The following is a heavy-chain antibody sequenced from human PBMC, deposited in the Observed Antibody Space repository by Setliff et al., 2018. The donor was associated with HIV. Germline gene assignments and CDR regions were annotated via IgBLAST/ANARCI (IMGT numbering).Heavy chain of an antibody. CDR3: ARYKPRGAIQPLRGEFDY. Sequence: GASVKVSCKASGYTFTNYAMHWVRQAPGQRLEWMGWINAGHGHTKYSQKFQGRVSITRDTSATTAYMELSSLRSEDTAVYYCARYKPRGAIQPLRGEFDYWGQGTLVTVSS. V-gene: IGHV1-3*01. CDR1: GYTFTNYA. J-gene: IGHJ4*02. CDR2: INAGHGHT. D-gene: IGHD2-2*02.